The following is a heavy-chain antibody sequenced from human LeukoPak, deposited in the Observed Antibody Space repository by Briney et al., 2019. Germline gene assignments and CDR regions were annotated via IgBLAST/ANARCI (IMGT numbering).Heavy chain of an antibody. CDR1: GYTFTSNY. CDR3: AAGTGAKEVQH. J-gene: IGHJ1*01. V-gene: IGHV1-46*01. CDR2: INPNGGST. D-gene: IGHD1-26*01. Sequence: GASVKVSCKASGYTFTSNYIHWVRQAPGQGLEWMGIINPNGGSTNYAQKFQERVTITRDMSTSTAYMELSSLRSEDTAVYYCAAGTGAKEVQHWGQGTLVTVSS.